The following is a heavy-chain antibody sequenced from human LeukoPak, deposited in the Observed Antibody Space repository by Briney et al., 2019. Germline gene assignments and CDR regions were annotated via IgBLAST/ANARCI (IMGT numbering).Heavy chain of an antibody. CDR3: ARGHYDSSGYYLDY. V-gene: IGHV3-7*01. CDR2: IKEDGSEK. J-gene: IGHJ4*02. Sequence: GGSLRLSCAASGFIFTDYWMYWVRQAPGRGLAWVANIKEDGSEKNYVDSVKGRFTISRDNAKNSVYLQMNSLRVEDTVVYYCARGHYDSSGYYLDYWGQGTLVTVSS. CDR1: GFIFTDYW. D-gene: IGHD3-22*01.